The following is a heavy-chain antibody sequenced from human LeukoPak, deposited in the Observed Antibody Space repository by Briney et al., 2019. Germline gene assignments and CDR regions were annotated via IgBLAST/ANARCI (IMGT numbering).Heavy chain of an antibody. V-gene: IGHV4-34*01. CDR1: GGSFSGYY. D-gene: IGHD4-23*01. CDR3: ARAPPTVVTSFDY. Sequence: SETLSLTCAVYGGSFSGYYWSWIRQPPGKGLEWIGEINHSGSTNYNPSLKSRVTISVDTSKNQFSLKLSSVTAADTAVYYCARAPPTVVTSFDYWGQGTLVTVSS. CDR2: INHSGST. J-gene: IGHJ4*02.